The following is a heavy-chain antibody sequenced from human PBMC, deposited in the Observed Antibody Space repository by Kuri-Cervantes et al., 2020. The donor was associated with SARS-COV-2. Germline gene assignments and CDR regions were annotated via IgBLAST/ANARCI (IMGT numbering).Heavy chain of an antibody. CDR1: GGSFSDYS. CDR2: ITHRGNT. Sequence: SETLSLTCAVYGGSFSDYSWSWIRQSPGKGLEWIGEITHRGNTNYNPSLMSRVTISVDTSKNQFSLKLSSVTAADTAVYYCARGMNFLEWLPGHWGQGTLVTVSS. J-gene: IGHJ4*02. D-gene: IGHD3-3*01. V-gene: IGHV4-34*01. CDR3: ARGMNFLEWLPGH.